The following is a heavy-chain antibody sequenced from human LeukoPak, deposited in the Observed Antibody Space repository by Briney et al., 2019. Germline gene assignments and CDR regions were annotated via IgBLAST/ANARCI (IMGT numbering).Heavy chain of an antibody. CDR3: ARHRGEYDSSGSPDY. V-gene: IGHV5-51*01. J-gene: IGHJ4*02. CDR2: IYPGDSDT. Sequence: GESLKISCEGSGYSFTSYWIGWVRQMPGKGLEWMGIIYPGDSDTRYSPSFQGQVTISSVKSISTAYLQWSSLKASDTAMYYCARHRGEYDSSGSPDYWGQGTLVTVSS. CDR1: GYSFTSYW. D-gene: IGHD3-22*01.